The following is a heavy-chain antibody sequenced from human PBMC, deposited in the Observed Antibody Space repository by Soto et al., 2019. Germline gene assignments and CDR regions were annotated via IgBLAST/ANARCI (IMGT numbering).Heavy chain of an antibody. CDR2: ISGSGDNM. J-gene: IGHJ4*02. CDR3: AKGSNYAFSAPPAALY. CDR1: GFTFTNYA. Sequence: EVQLLESGGGLVQPGGSLRLSCAASGFTFTNYAMNWVRQAPGKGLEWVSAISGSGDNMHYADYMKGRFTISRDNSKKTLYLQVNRLRAEATAVYYSAKGSNYAFSAPPAALYWGQGTLVIVSS. V-gene: IGHV3-23*01. D-gene: IGHD4-4*01.